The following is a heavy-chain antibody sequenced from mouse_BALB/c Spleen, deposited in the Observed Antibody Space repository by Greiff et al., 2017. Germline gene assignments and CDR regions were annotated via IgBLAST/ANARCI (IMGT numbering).Heavy chain of an antibody. Sequence: EVKLVESGPGLVKPSQSLSLTCSVTGYSITSGYYWNWIRQFPGNKLEWMGYISYDGSNNYNPSLKNRISITRDTSKNQFFLKLNSVTTEDTATYYCATLLRLRAWFAYWGQGTLVTVSA. CDR1: GYSITSGYY. D-gene: IGHD1-2*01. J-gene: IGHJ3*01. CDR2: ISYDGSN. V-gene: IGHV3-6*02. CDR3: ATLLRLRAWFAY.